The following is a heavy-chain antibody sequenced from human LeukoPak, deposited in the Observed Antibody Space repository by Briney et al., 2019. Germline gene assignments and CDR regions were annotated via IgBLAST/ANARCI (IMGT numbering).Heavy chain of an antibody. CDR3: ARAMTGHDAFDI. V-gene: IGHV4-59*01. CDR2: IYYSGST. J-gene: IGHJ3*02. Sequence: SETLSLTCTVSGGSISSYYWSWIRQPPGKGLEWIGYIYYSGSTNYNPSLKSRVTISVDTSKNQFSLNLSSVTAADTAVYYCARAMTGHDAFDIWGQGTMVTVSS. CDR1: GGSISSYY.